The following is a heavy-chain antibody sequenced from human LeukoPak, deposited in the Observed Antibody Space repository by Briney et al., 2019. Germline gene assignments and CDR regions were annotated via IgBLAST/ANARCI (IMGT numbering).Heavy chain of an antibody. D-gene: IGHD6-19*01. Sequence: SETLSLTCTVSGVSVSFGSYFWSWIRQPPGQGLVWIGHIYSSGSTTYTPSLQGRVTISLDTSKNQFSLKLSSVTAADTAVYYCARGVTGGWYGDFQHWGQGTLVTVSS. J-gene: IGHJ1*01. V-gene: IGHV4-61*01. CDR1: GVSVSFGSYF. CDR2: IYSSGST. CDR3: ARGVTGGWYGDFQH.